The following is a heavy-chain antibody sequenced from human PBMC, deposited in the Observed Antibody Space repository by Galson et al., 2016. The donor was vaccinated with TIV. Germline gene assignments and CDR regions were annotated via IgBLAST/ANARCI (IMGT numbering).Heavy chain of an antibody. CDR2: VSWNSHSI. D-gene: IGHD6-19*01. Sequence: SLRLSCAASGFTFDDYAIHWVRQAPGKGLEWVSGVSWNSHSIGYADSVKGRFTISRDNAKNSVYLQMNSLRPEDTAFYYCAKDVRALAVAEPFDYWGQGNLVTVSS. V-gene: IGHV3-9*01. CDR3: AKDVRALAVAEPFDY. J-gene: IGHJ4*02. CDR1: GFTFDDYA.